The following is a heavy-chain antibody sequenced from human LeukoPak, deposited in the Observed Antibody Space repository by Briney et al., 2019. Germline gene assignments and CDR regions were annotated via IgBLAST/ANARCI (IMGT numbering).Heavy chain of an antibody. Sequence: ASVKVSCKASGYTFTGHSMYWVRQAPGQGLEWMGWINPNSGGTNYAQKFQGRVTMTSDTSISTAYMELSRLRSDDTAVYYCARCVYRFYFYYYMDVWGKGTTVTVSS. CDR3: ARCVYRFYFYYYMDV. D-gene: IGHD1-14*01. CDR1: GYTFTGHS. J-gene: IGHJ6*03. V-gene: IGHV1-2*02. CDR2: INPNSGGT.